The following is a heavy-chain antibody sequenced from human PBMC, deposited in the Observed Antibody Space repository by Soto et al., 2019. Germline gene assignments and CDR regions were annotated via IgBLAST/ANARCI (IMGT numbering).Heavy chain of an antibody. CDR3: ASRDYYGSGSYPPRFDP. Sequence: SVKVSCKASAGTISSYTISWGRQAPGQGLEWMGRIIPILGIANYAQKFPGRVTITADKSTSTAYMELSSLRSEDTAVYYCASRDYYGSGSYPPRFDPWGQGTLVTVSS. V-gene: IGHV1-69*02. D-gene: IGHD3-10*01. J-gene: IGHJ5*02. CDR1: AGTISSYT. CDR2: IIPILGIA.